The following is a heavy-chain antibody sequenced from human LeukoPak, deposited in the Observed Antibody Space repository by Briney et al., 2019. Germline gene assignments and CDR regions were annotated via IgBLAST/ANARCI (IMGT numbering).Heavy chain of an antibody. CDR1: GFTFSSYE. CDR3: ARVEIAAAGAYFDY. V-gene: IGHV3-48*03. J-gene: IGHJ4*02. CDR2: ISSSCSTI. Sequence: PGGSLRLSCAASGFTFSSYEMNWVRQAPGKGLEWVSYISSSCSTIYYADSVKGRFTISRDNAKNSLYLQMNSLRAEDTAVYYCARVEIAAAGAYFDYWGQGTLVTVSP. D-gene: IGHD6-13*01.